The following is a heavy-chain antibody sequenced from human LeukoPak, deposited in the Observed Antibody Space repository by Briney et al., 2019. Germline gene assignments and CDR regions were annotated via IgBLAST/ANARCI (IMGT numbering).Heavy chain of an antibody. CDR3: ASRQFYDSSGYYSDAFDI. V-gene: IGHV4-39*01. D-gene: IGHD3-22*01. J-gene: IGHJ3*02. CDR2: IYYSGST. Sequence: SETLSLTCTVSGGSISSSSYYWGWIRQPPGKGLEWIGSIYYSGSTYYNPSLKSRVTISVDTSKNQFSPKLSSVTAADTAVYYCASRQFYDSSGYYSDAFDIWGQGTMVTVSS. CDR1: GGSISSSSYY.